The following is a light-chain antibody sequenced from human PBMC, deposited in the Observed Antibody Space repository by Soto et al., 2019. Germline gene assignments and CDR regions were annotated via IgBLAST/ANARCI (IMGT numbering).Light chain of an antibody. Sequence: EIVMTQSPVTLSVSPGERATLFCRASQSISSNLAWYQQKPGQVPRLLISGASTRATGISARFSGSGSGTEFTLTISSLQSEDFAVYYCQQYNNWPLTFGGGTKVDIK. V-gene: IGKV3-15*01. J-gene: IGKJ4*01. CDR2: GAS. CDR3: QQYNNWPLT. CDR1: QSISSN.